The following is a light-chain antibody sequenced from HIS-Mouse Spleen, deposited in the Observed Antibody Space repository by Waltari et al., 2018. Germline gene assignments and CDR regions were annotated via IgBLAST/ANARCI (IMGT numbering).Light chain of an antibody. CDR2: DVS. Sequence: QSALTQPASVSGSPGQSITIPCTGTSSDVVGYNYVSWYQQHPGKAPKLMIYDVSNRPSGVSNRFSGSKSGNTASLTISGLQAEDEADYYCSSYTSSSSYVFGTGTKVTVL. CDR1: SSDVVGYNY. J-gene: IGLJ1*01. V-gene: IGLV2-14*03. CDR3: SSYTSSSSYV.